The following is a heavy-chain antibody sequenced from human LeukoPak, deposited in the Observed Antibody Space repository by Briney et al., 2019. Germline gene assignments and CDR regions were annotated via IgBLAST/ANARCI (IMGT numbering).Heavy chain of an antibody. J-gene: IGHJ4*02. V-gene: IGHV3-49*04. Sequence: GGSLRLSCTGSGFTFGDYARSWVRQAPGKGLEWVSYIRGKTYGGTTEYAASVNGRLTISRHDSKIFANLQMNSLKNEDTAVYYCTRSTPYYYDSSGYYQNFVYWGQGTLVTVST. CDR3: TRSTPYYYDSSGYYQNFVY. CDR2: IRGKTYGGTT. CDR1: GFTFGDYA. D-gene: IGHD3-22*01.